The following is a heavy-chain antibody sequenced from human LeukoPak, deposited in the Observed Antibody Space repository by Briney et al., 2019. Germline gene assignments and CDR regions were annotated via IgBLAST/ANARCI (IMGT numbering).Heavy chain of an antibody. CDR2: ISWNSGSI. D-gene: IGHD6-13*01. Sequence: GGSLRLSCAASGFTFSSYSMNWVRQAPGKGLEWVSGISWNSGSIGYADSVKGRFTISRDNAKNSLYLQMNSLRAEDVALYYCAKDTQQLTSFYYYGMDVWGQGTTVTVSS. V-gene: IGHV3-9*03. J-gene: IGHJ6*02. CDR3: AKDTQQLTSFYYYGMDV. CDR1: GFTFSSYS.